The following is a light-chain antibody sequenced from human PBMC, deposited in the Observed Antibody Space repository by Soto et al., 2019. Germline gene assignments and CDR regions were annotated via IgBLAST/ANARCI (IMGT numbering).Light chain of an antibody. CDR3: HSYDSSLSAVV. Sequence: QSVLTQPPSVSGAPGQRVTISCTGTSSNIGAVYDVHWYQQLPGKAPTLLIYSNNDRPSGVPDRFSGSKSGTSASLAITGLQADDEADYYCHSYDSSLSAVVFGGGTQLTVL. CDR2: SNN. V-gene: IGLV1-40*01. J-gene: IGLJ3*02. CDR1: SSNIGAVYD.